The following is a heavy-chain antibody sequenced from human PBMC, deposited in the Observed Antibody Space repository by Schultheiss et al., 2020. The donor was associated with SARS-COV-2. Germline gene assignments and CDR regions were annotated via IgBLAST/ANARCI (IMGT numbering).Heavy chain of an antibody. Sequence: ASVKVSCKASGYTFTGYYMHWVRQAPGQGLEWMGWINPNSGGTNYAQKFQGRVTITADESTSTAYMELSSLRSEDTAVYYCARVGIAVAGTRFWFDPWGQGTLVTVSS. V-gene: IGHV1-2*02. J-gene: IGHJ5*02. CDR1: GYTFTGYY. CDR3: ARVGIAVAGTRFWFDP. D-gene: IGHD6-19*01. CDR2: INPNSGGT.